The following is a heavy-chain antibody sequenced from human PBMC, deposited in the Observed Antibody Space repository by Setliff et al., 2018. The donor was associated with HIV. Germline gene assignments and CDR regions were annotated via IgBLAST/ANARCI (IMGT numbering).Heavy chain of an antibody. CDR3: TRDPRLVDF. CDR1: GFTFSDHY. CDR2: IRGDSTSI. Sequence: GGSLRLSCEASGFTFSDHYMTWIRQAPGKGLEWISYIRGDSTSINYADSVKGRFIISRDDAKNSLYLQMNSLRAEDTAVYYCTRDPRLVDFWGQGTMVTVSS. J-gene: IGHJ3*01. V-gene: IGHV3-11*05. D-gene: IGHD2-8*02.